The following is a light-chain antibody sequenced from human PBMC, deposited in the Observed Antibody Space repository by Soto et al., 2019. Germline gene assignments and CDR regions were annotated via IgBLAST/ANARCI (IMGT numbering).Light chain of an antibody. CDR3: SSYSTSYFYF. CDR1: SSDVGGYNY. Sequence: QSALTQPPSASGSPGQSVTISCTGTSSDVGGYNYVPWYQQHPGKAPKLMIYEVTKRPSGVPDRFSGSKSGNTASLTVSGLLPEDEADYYCSSYSTSYFYFFGSGTKVTV. J-gene: IGLJ1*01. V-gene: IGLV2-8*01. CDR2: EVT.